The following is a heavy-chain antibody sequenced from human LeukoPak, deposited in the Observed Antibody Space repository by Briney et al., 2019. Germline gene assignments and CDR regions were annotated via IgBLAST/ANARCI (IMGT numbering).Heavy chain of an antibody. V-gene: IGHV3-23*01. CDR1: GFTFSSYA. Sequence: PGGSLRLSCAASGFTFSSYAMSWVPQAPGQGLEWVSAISGSGGSTYYADSVKGRFTISRDNSKNTLYLQMNSLRAEDTAVYCCAKAAAYYYDSSGYVLDCWAQGTLVTVSS. CDR3: AKAAAYYYDSSGYVLDC. J-gene: IGHJ4*02. CDR2: ISGSGGST. D-gene: IGHD3-22*01.